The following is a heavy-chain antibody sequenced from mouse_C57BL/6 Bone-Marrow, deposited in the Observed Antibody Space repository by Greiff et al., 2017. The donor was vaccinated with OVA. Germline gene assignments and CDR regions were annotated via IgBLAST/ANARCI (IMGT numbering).Heavy chain of an antibody. CDR3: ARVGYYYGSSSFAY. D-gene: IGHD1-1*01. CDR1: GFTFSSYA. Sequence: EVKLEESGGGLVKPGGSLKLSCAASGFTFSSYAMSWVRQTPEKRLAWVATISDGGSYTYYPDNVKGRFTISRDNAKNNLYRQMSHLKSEDTAMYYCARVGYYYGSSSFAYWGQGTLVTVSA. CDR2: ISDGGSYT. J-gene: IGHJ3*01. V-gene: IGHV5-4*03.